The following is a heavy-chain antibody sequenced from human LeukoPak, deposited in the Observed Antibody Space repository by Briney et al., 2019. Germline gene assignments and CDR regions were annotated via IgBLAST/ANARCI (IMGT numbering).Heavy chain of an antibody. CDR2: IYYIGTT. D-gene: IGHD1-7*01. CDR1: RGSISSYY. J-gene: IGHJ3*02. CDR3: ARAKTGTTTSGAFDI. Sequence: SETLSLTCSVSRGSISSYYWSWIRQPPGKGLEWIGYIYYIGTTNYNPSLKSRVTISVDRSKNQFSLKLSSVTAADTAVYYCARAKTGTTTSGAFDIWGQGTMVTVSS. V-gene: IGHV4-59*12.